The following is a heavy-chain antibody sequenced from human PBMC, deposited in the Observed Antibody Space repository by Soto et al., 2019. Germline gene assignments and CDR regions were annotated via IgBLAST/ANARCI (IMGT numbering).Heavy chain of an antibody. CDR3: AHRTTTVTWWFAP. CDR2: IYSNDEK. CDR1: GFSLTTSGVG. Sequence: QITLKESGPTLVKPTQTLTLTCTFSGFSLTTSGVGVGWIRQPPGKALEWLALIYSNDEKPYSPSLKSRLTITTHTSKNHVALTMPTMDPAQTATYFCAHRTTTVTWWFAPWGQGTLVTVSS. J-gene: IGHJ5*02. D-gene: IGHD4-17*01. V-gene: IGHV2-5*01.